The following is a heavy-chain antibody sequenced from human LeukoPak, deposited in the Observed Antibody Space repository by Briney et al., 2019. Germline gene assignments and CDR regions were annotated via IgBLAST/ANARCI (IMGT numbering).Heavy chain of an antibody. Sequence: ASVKVSCKASGYTFTSYDINWVRQATGQGLEWMGWMNPNSGNAGYAQKFQGRVTITRNTSISTAYMELSSLRSEDTAVYYCARENYDSHDAFDIWGQGTMVTVSS. CDR1: GYTFTSYD. V-gene: IGHV1-8*03. CDR2: MNPNSGNA. D-gene: IGHD3-22*01. CDR3: ARENYDSHDAFDI. J-gene: IGHJ3*02.